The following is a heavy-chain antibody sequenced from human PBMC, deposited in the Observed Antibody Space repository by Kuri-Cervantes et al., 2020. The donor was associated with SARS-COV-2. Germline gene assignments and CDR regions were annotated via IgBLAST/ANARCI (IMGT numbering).Heavy chain of an antibody. CDR3: ARALDY. J-gene: IGHJ4*02. CDR1: GGSFSGYY. CDR2: INHSGST. Sequence: SETLSLTCAVYGGSFSGYYWSWIRQPPGKGLEWIGEINHSGSTDYNPSLKSRVTISVDTSKNQFSLKLSSVTAADTAVYYCARALDYWGQGTLVTVSS. V-gene: IGHV4-34*01.